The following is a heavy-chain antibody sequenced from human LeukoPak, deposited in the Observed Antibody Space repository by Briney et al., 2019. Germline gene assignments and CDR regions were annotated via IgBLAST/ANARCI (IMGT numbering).Heavy chain of an antibody. V-gene: IGHV3-23*01. Sequence: GGSWSPSGAASELTFATHAMSWARKPPGGGLEWVSTISGSAGNTDYADSVKGRFTISRDNSHSTLYLQMNSLRAEDTAVYYCAKAGITFGGVFWTGDYWGQGTLVTVSS. CDR1: ELTFATHA. CDR3: AKAGITFGGVFWTGDY. CDR2: ISGSAGNT. D-gene: IGHD3-16*01. J-gene: IGHJ4*02.